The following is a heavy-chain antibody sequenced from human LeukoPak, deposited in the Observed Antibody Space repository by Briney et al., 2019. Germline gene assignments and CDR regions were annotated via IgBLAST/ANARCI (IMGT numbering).Heavy chain of an antibody. CDR3: ARVDDAFDI. CDR2: ISSSSSYI. J-gene: IGHJ3*02. Sequence: PGRSLRLSCAASGFTFSSHGIHWVRQAPGKGLEWVSSISSSSSYIYYADSVKGRFTISRDNAKNSLYLQMNSLRAEDTAIYYCARVDDAFDIWGQGTMVTVSS. CDR1: GFTFSSHG. V-gene: IGHV3-21*01.